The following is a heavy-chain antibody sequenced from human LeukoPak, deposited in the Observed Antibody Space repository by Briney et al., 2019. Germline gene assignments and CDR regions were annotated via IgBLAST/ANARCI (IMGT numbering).Heavy chain of an antibody. Sequence: SETLSLTCTVSGGSISSYYWSWIRQPPGKGLEWIGYIYYSGSTNYNPSLKSRVTISVDTSKNQFSLKLSSVTAADTAVYYCARQDFWSGYLGLCYSDYWGQGTLVTVSS. CDR1: GGSISSYY. CDR2: IYYSGST. CDR3: ARQDFWSGYLGLCYSDY. V-gene: IGHV4-59*08. J-gene: IGHJ4*02. D-gene: IGHD3-3*01.